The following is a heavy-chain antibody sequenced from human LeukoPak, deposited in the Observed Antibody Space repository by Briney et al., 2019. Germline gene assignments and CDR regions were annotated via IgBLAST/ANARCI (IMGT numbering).Heavy chain of an antibody. V-gene: IGHV4-30-2*01. D-gene: IGHD4-23*01. Sequence: SETLSLTCAVSSGSISSSGYSWSWIRQPPGKGLEWIGYIYHSGSTYYNPSLKSRVTVSVDRSKNQFSLKLSSVTAADTAVYYCARGATTVVNPYYFDYWGQGTLVTVSS. CDR1: SGSISSSGYS. CDR2: IYHSGST. CDR3: ARGATTVVNPYYFDY. J-gene: IGHJ4*02.